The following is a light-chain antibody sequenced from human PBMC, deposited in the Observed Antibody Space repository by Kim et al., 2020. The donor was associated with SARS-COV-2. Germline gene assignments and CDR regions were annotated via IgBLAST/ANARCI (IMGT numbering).Light chain of an antibody. CDR2: DNN. CDR3: GTWDSSPSPWV. CDR1: SSNIGNNY. Sequence: QSVLTQPPSVSAAPGQKVTISCSGSSSNIGNNYVSWYQQLPGTAPKLLIYDNNKRPSGIPDRFSGSKSGTSATLGITGLQTGDEADYYCGTWDSSPSPWVFGGGTQLTVL. J-gene: IGLJ3*02. V-gene: IGLV1-51*01.